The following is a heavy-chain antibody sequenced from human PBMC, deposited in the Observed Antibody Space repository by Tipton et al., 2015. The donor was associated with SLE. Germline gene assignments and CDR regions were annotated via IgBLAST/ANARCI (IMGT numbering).Heavy chain of an antibody. Sequence: TLSLTCTVSNGSISNYYWCWSRQPPGNALEWIGYISNSGTTNYSPSLKIRGTLSVDTSKNQFSLKLSSVTAADTAVYYCVRDRPTETEFWYVDFWGRGAPATVSS. CDR2: ISNSGTT. J-gene: IGHJ2*01. CDR1: NGSISNYY. D-gene: IGHD4-17*01. V-gene: IGHV4-59*01. CDR3: VRDRPTETEFWYVDF.